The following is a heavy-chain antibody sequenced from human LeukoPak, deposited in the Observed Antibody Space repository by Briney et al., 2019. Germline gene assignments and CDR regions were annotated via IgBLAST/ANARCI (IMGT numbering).Heavy chain of an antibody. CDR1: GFTFSSYA. CDR3: ARDRSGGLLLAYAFDI. D-gene: IGHD3-10*01. Sequence: GGSLRLSCAASGFTFSSYAMHWVRQAPGKGLEWVAVISYDGSNKYYADSVKGRFTISRDNSKNTLYLQMNSLRAEDTAVYYCARDRSGGLLLAYAFDIWGQGTMVTVSS. CDR2: ISYDGSNK. J-gene: IGHJ3*02. V-gene: IGHV3-30*04.